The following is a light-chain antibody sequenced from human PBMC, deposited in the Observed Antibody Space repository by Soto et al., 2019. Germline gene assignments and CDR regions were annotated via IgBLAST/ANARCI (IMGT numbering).Light chain of an antibody. J-gene: IGKJ4*01. CDR1: QDINKY. V-gene: IGKV1-33*01. CDR3: QQYDNVPLT. Sequence: DIQMTQSPSSLSASVGDRVTITCQASQDINKYLNWYQKKSGIAPKVLIYDASILETGVPSRFSGSGSWTYFTFTISSLQPDDIATDYCQQYDNVPLTFGGGTKVEI. CDR2: DAS.